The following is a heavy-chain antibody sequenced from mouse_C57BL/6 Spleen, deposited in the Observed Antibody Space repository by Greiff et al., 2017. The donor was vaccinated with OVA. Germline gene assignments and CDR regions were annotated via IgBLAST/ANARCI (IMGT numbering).Heavy chain of an antibody. CDR3: ARVGYGSSSWYFDV. Sequence: QVQLKESGAELVRPGASVKLSCKASGYTFTDYYINWVKQRPGQGLEWIARIYPGSGNTYYNEKFKGKATLTAEKSSSTAYMQLSSLTSEDSAVYFCARVGYGSSSWYFDVWGTGTTVTVSS. CDR1: GYTFTDYY. J-gene: IGHJ1*03. D-gene: IGHD1-1*01. V-gene: IGHV1-76*01. CDR2: IYPGSGNT.